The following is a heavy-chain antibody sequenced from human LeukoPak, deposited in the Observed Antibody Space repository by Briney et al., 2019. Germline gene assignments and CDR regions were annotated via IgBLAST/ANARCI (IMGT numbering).Heavy chain of an antibody. CDR3: ARVDTGYGWSFDI. V-gene: IGHV1-18*01. CDR2: ISAYNGNT. D-gene: IGHD5-18*01. Sequence: GASVKVSCKASGYTFTSYGISWVRQAPGQGLEWVGWISAYNGNTNYAQKLQGRVTMNTHTSTSTAYIELGSLRSDDTAVYYCARVDTGYGWSFDIWGQGTMVTVSS. J-gene: IGHJ3*02. CDR1: GYTFTSYG.